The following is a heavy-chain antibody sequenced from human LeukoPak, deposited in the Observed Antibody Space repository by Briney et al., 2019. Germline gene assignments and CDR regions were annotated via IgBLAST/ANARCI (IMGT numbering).Heavy chain of an antibody. V-gene: IGHV1-2*06. J-gene: IGHJ3*02. CDR3: ATARSVLLLDGFDI. D-gene: IGHD2/OR15-2a*01. CDR1: GYTFTGYY. Sequence: ASVKVSCKASGYTFTGYYMHWVRQAPGQGLEWMGRINPNSGDTNYAQRFQGRVTMTRDTSISTAYMELSRLRSDDTAVYYCATARSVLLLDGFDIWGQGTMVTVSS. CDR2: INPNSGDT.